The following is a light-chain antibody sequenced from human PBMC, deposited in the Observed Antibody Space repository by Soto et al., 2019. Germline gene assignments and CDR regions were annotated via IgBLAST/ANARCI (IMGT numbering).Light chain of an antibody. CDR3: KSYAGSNTYV. V-gene: IGLV2-8*01. Sequence: QPVLTQPPSTSVSPGQSVTISCTGTKNDLGVYDCVSSYQRHPGKAPRLIIYEVVQRPSGVPDRFSGSKSGNTASLTVSGLQAADEADYFCKSYAGSNTYVFGSGTKVTVL. CDR1: KNDLGVYDC. J-gene: IGLJ1*01. CDR2: EVV.